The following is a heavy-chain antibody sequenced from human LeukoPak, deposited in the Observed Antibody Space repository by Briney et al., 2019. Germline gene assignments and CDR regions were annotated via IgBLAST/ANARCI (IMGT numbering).Heavy chain of an antibody. J-gene: IGHJ4*02. CDR2: IYYSGST. D-gene: IGHD5-18*01. CDR1: GGSISSYY. V-gene: IGHV4-59*08. Sequence: PSETLSLTCTVSGGSISSYYWSWIRQPPGKGLEWIGYIYYSGSTNYNPSLKSRVAISVDTSKNQFSLKLSSVTAADTAVYYCARRAPYSYEWSTLDYWGQGTLVTVSS. CDR3: ARRAPYSYEWSTLDY.